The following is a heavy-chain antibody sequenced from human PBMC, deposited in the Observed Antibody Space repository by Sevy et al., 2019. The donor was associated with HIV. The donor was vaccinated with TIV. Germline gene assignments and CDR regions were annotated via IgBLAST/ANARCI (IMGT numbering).Heavy chain of an antibody. CDR1: GFSFSNYD. V-gene: IGHV3-30*01. J-gene: IGHJ4*02. CDR2: ISHDERYK. D-gene: IGHD2-21*02. Sequence: GGSLRLSCAASGFSFSNYDMHWVRQAPGKGLNWVAVISHDERYKNYAESVKVRFTISRDNFKNTVFLQMDSLRPEDTAVYFCARLVSCGGDCYYLDSWGQRALVTVSS. CDR3: ARLVSCGGDCYYLDS.